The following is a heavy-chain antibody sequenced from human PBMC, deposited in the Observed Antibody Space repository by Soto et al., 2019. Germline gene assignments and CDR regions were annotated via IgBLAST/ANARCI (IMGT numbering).Heavy chain of an antibody. CDR1: GGSISSGGYY. D-gene: IGHD1-26*01. Sequence: SETLSLTCTVSGGSISSGGYYWSWIRQHPGKGLEWIGYIYYSGSTYYNPSLKSRVTISVDTSKNQFSLKLSSVTAADTAVYYCARREIQGPIDDWGQGTLVTVSS. V-gene: IGHV4-31*03. CDR3: ARREIQGPIDD. J-gene: IGHJ4*02. CDR2: IYYSGST.